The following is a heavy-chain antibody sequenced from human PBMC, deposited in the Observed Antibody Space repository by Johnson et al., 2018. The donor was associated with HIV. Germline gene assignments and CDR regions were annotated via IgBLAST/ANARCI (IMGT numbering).Heavy chain of an antibody. J-gene: IGHJ3*02. CDR3: ASTIDIVPTGRSYDAFDI. D-gene: IGHD5-12*01. CDR1: GFTFSSYW. V-gene: IGHV3-74*01. Sequence: MQLVESGGGLVQPGGSLRLSCAASGFTFSSYWMHWVRQAPGKGLVWVSRINSDGSSTSYADSVKGRFTISRDDSTNTAYLQMNSLTPEDTAVYYCASTIDIVPTGRSYDAFDIWGQGTLVTVSS. CDR2: INSDGSST.